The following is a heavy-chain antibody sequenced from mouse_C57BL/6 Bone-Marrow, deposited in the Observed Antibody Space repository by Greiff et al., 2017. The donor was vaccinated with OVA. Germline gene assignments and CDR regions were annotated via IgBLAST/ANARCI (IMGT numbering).Heavy chain of an antibody. CDR2: ISSGGSYT. V-gene: IGHV5-6*02. CDR1: GFTFSSYG. Sequence: VKVVESGGDLVKPGGSLKLSCAASGFTFSSYGMSWVRQTPDKRLEWVATISSGGSYTYYPDSVKGRFTISRDNAKNTLYLQMSSLKSEDTAMYYCARRDGYYDFDYWGQGTTLTVSS. CDR3: ARRDGYYDFDY. J-gene: IGHJ2*01. D-gene: IGHD2-3*01.